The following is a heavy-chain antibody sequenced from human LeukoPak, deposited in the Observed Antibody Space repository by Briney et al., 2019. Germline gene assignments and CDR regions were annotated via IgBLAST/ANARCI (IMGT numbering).Heavy chain of an antibody. CDR1: RFTFSNYA. V-gene: IGHV3-23*01. CDR3: AKAWTGFGGDV. CDR2: ISKSGST. D-gene: IGHD3-3*01. J-gene: IGHJ6*02. Sequence: RGGSLRLSCAASRFTFSNYAMCWVRQAPGKGLEWVSAISKSGSTFYADSVKGRFTISRDNSRNTLYLQVDSLRADDTAVYYCAKAWTGFGGDVWGQGTTVTVSS.